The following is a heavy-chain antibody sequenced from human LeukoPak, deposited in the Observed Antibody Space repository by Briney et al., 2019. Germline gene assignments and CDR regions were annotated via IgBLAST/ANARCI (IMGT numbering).Heavy chain of an antibody. CDR3: ARQSGSYLLNYYYYYMDV. CDR2: INTYSGGT. CDR1: GYTFTGYY. D-gene: IGHD1-26*01. J-gene: IGHJ6*03. V-gene: IGHV1-2*02. Sequence: GASVKLSCTASGYTFTGYYMHWVRHAPGQGREWMGWINTYSGGTNYAQKFQGRVTMTRDTSISTAYMELSRLRSDDTAVYYCARQSGSYLLNYYYYYMDVWGKGTTVTISS.